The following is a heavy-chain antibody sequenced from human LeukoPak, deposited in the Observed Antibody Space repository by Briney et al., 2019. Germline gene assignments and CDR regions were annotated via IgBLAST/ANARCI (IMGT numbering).Heavy chain of an antibody. J-gene: IGHJ4*02. V-gene: IGHV3-21*01. Sequence: GGSLRLSCAASGFTFSSYSMNWVRQAPGKGLEWVSSISSSSSYIYYADSVKGRFTISRDNAKNSLYLQMNSLRAEDTAVYYCARDVAVVVPAAIGYWGQGTLVTVSS. CDR3: ARDVAVVVPAAIGY. CDR2: ISSSSSYI. CDR1: GFTFSSYS. D-gene: IGHD2-2*02.